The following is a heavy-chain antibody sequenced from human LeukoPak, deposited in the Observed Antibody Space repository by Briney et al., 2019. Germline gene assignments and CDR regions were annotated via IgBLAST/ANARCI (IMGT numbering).Heavy chain of an antibody. CDR2: ISAYNGNT. Sequence: GASVKVSCKASGCTFTGYYMHWVRQAPGQGLEWMGWISAYNGNTNYAQKLQGRVTMTTDTSTSTAYMELRSLRSDDTAVYYCARGHGNHLAFDIWGQGTMVTVSS. D-gene: IGHD1-14*01. CDR3: ARGHGNHLAFDI. J-gene: IGHJ3*02. V-gene: IGHV1-18*04. CDR1: GCTFTGYY.